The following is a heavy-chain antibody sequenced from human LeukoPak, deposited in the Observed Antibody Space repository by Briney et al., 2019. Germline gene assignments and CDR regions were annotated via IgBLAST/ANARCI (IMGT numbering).Heavy chain of an antibody. V-gene: IGHV1-18*01. CDR3: AKLSYYDSSGYYRTHFDY. Sequence: ASVKVSCKASGYTFTSYGISWVRQAPGQGLEWMGWISAYNGNTNYAQKLQGRVTMTTDTSTSTAYMELRSLRAEDTAVYYCAKLSYYDSSGYYRTHFDYWGQGTLVTVSS. CDR2: ISAYNGNT. D-gene: IGHD3-22*01. CDR1: GYTFTSYG. J-gene: IGHJ4*02.